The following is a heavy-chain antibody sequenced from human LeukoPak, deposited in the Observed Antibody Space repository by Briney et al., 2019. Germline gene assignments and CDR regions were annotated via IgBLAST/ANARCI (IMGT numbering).Heavy chain of an antibody. CDR1: GFTFSGSA. V-gene: IGHV3-73*01. CDR3: TRQGQWLVTFQDDAFDI. D-gene: IGHD6-19*01. J-gene: IGHJ3*02. Sequence: PGGSLRLSCAASGFTFSGSAMHWVRQASGKGLEWVGRIRSKANSYATAYAASVKGTFTISRDDSKNTAYLQMNSLKTEDTAVYYCTRQGQWLVTFQDDAFDIWGQGTMVTVSS. CDR2: IRSKANSYAT.